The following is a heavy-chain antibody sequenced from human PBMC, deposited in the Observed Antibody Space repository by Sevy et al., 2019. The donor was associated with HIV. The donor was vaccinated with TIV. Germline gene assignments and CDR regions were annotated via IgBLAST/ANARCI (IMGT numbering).Heavy chain of an antibody. D-gene: IGHD6-6*01. J-gene: IGHJ6*02. CDR2: ISYDGNNK. CDR1: GFTFSSYA. CDR3: ARGLAALPGYYYGLDV. V-gene: IGHV3-30*04. Sequence: GGSLRLSCAASGFTFSSYAMNLVRQAPGKGLEWVALISYDGNNKYYADSVKGRFTISRDNSKNTLYLQMNSLRGEDTAFYYCARGLAALPGYYYGLDVLGQGTTVTVSS.